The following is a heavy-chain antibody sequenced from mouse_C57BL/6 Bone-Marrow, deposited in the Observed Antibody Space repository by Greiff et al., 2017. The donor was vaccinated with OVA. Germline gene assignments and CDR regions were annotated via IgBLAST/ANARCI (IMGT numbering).Heavy chain of an antibody. D-gene: IGHD1-1*01. CDR3: AMGGSSPWFAY. V-gene: IGHV5-17*01. Sequence: EVQLVESGGGLVKPGGSLKLSCAASGFTFSDYGMHWVRQAPEKGLEWVAYISSGSSTIYYADTVKGRFTISRDNAKNTLFLQMTSLRSEDTAMYYCAMGGSSPWFAYWGQGTLVTVSA. CDR2: ISSGSSTI. CDR1: GFTFSDYG. J-gene: IGHJ3*01.